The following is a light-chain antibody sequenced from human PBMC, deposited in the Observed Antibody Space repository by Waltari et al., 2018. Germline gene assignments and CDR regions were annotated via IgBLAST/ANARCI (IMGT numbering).Light chain of an antibody. CDR2: EDT. CDR3: QTWDSSSYV. CDR1: KLGDTY. Sequence: SYELTPPPSVSVSPGQAVSITCSGQKLGDTYVNWYQQKAGQSPVLVIYEDTKRPSGIPGRLSASNSGNTATLTISETQAMDEADYYCQTWDSSSYVFGTGTTVTVL. J-gene: IGLJ1*01. V-gene: IGLV3-1*01.